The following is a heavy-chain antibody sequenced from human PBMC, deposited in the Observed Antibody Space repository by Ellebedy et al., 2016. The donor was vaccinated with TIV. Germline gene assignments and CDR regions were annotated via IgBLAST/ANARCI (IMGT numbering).Heavy chain of an antibody. D-gene: IGHD6-25*01. V-gene: IGHV3-11*01. J-gene: IGHJ4*02. CDR3: ARVGSAIDY. Sequence: GESLKISXAASGFIFSGYYMAWIRQAPGKGLEWVSIIETSADRIHYADSVKGRFTISRDNAKNSVDLQMNTLRAEDTAVYYCARVGSAIDYWGQGTLVTVSS. CDR2: IETSADRI. CDR1: GFIFSGYY.